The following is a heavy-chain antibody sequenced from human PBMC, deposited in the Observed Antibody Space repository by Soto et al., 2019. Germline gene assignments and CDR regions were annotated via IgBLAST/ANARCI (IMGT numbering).Heavy chain of an antibody. CDR2: ISGSDSNT. CDR3: AKRLGVAASPHYYFDY. Sequence: GGSLRLSCAASGFTFSSYAMSRVRQAPGKGLEWVSGISGSDSNTYYADSVKGRFTISRDNSKNTLYLQMNSLRAEDTAVYYCAKRLGVAASPHYYFDYWGQGTLVTVSS. V-gene: IGHV3-23*01. J-gene: IGHJ4*02. CDR1: GFTFSSYA. D-gene: IGHD3-10*01.